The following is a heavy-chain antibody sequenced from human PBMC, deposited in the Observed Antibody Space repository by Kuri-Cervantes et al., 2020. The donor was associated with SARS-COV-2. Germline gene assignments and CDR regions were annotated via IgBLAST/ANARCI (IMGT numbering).Heavy chain of an antibody. CDR1: GFTFSSYS. V-gene: IGHV3-30*03. CDR3: ARGLRGSGSYSPAHYGMDV. J-gene: IGHJ6*02. D-gene: IGHD3-10*01. CDR2: ISYDGSNK. Sequence: GESLKISCAASGFTFSSYSMNWVRQAPGKGLEWVAVISYDGSNKYYADSVKGRFTISRDNSKNTLYLQMNSLRAEDTAVYYCARGLRGSGSYSPAHYGMDVWGQGTTVTVSS.